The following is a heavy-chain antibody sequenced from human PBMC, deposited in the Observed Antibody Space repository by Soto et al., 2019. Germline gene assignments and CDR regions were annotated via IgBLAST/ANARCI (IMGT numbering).Heavy chain of an antibody. D-gene: IGHD1-26*01. V-gene: IGHV3-30*19. J-gene: IGHJ4*02. Sequence: GGSLRLSCVASGFSFSSHGMHWVRQAPGIGLEWLAVIWYDGSNKYYADSVKGRFTISRDNSKNTLYLQMNSLRGEDTGVYYCARDLSGSYTIDYWGQGSLVTVSS. CDR1: GFSFSSHG. CDR2: IWYDGSNK. CDR3: ARDLSGSYTIDY.